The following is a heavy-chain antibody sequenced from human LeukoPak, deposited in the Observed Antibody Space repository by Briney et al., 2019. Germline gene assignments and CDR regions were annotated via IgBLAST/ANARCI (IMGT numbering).Heavy chain of an antibody. J-gene: IGHJ4*02. CDR1: GYTFTSYG. V-gene: IGHV1-18*01. CDR3: ARDPGSQIAAAGKLDY. D-gene: IGHD6-13*01. Sequence: ASVKVSCKASGYTFTSYGISWVRQAPGQGLEWMGWISAYNGNTNYAQKLQGRVTMTTDTSTSTAYMELRSLRSEDTAVYYCARDPGSQIAAAGKLDYWGQGTLVTVSS. CDR2: ISAYNGNT.